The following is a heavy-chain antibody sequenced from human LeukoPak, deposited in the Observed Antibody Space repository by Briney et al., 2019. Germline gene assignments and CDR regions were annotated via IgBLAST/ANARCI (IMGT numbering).Heavy chain of an antibody. J-gene: IGHJ5*02. CDR3: ARSRGGYGDYGSWFDP. CDR2: MYYSGST. V-gene: IGHV4-39*07. D-gene: IGHD3-16*01. Sequence: SETLSLTCTVSGGSISSSSYYWGWIRQPPGKGLEWIGSMYYSGSTYYNPSLKSRVTISVDTSENQFSLTLNSVTAADTAVYYCARSRGGYGDYGSWFDPWGQGILVTVSS. CDR1: GGSISSSSYY.